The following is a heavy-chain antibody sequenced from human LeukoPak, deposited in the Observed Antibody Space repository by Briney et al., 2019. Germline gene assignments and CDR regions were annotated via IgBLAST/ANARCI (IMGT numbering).Heavy chain of an antibody. V-gene: IGHV3-23*01. Sequence: PGGSLRLSCAASGFTFSSYAMTWVRRAPGKGLEWVSTIEVGGAITHYAASVKGRFTISRDTSRNTLYLQMNSLRAEDTAVYYCAKALSSSFYYFDLGGRGTLVTVSS. CDR2: IEVGGAIT. J-gene: IGHJ2*01. D-gene: IGHD3-16*02. CDR3: AKALSSSFYYFDL. CDR1: GFTFSSYA.